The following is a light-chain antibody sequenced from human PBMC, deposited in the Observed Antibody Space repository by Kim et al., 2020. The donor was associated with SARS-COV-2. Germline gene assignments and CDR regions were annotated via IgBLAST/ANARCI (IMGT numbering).Light chain of an antibody. CDR1: SSYVGAYNY. CDR3: CSYAGTYTWV. Sequence: GQSVTISCNGTSSYVGAYNYVSWYQQHPGKAPKLMICDVSRRPSGVLDRFSGSKSGNTASLTISGLQAEDEADYYCCSYAGTYTWVFGGGTRLTVL. J-gene: IGLJ3*02. V-gene: IGLV2-11*03. CDR2: DVS.